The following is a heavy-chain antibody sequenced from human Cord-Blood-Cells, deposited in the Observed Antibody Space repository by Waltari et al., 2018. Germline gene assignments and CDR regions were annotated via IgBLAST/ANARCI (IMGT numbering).Heavy chain of an antibody. Sequence: QVQLVQSGAEVKKHGSSVKVSCKASGGNFSRYAISWVRQAPGQGLEWMGGIIPIFGTANYAQKFQGRVTITADESTSTAYMELSSLRSEDTAVYYCARRTRYNIQLPDAFDIWGQGTMVTVSS. V-gene: IGHV1-69*01. D-gene: IGHD5-18*01. CDR1: GGNFSRYA. CDR3: ARRTRYNIQLPDAFDI. J-gene: IGHJ3*02. CDR2: IIPIFGTA.